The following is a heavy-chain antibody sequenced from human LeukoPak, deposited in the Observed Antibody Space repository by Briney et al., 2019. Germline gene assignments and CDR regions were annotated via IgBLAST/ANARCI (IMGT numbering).Heavy chain of an antibody. J-gene: IGHJ4*02. Sequence: PGGSLRLSCAASGFTFSRYWMHWVRQAPGKGLVWVSIINTDGSTTRYADSVKGRVTISRDNARNTLYLQLNILTAEDTAGYYCAKAGGGNTGMSVDYWGQGALVTVSS. CDR3: AKAGGGNTGMSVDY. V-gene: IGHV3-74*01. CDR2: INTDGSTT. D-gene: IGHD5-18*01. CDR1: GFTFSRYW.